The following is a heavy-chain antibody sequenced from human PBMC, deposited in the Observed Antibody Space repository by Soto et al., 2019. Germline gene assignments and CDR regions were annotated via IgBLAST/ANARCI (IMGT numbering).Heavy chain of an antibody. CDR2: TYYRSKWYN. J-gene: IGHJ3*02. CDR1: GDSVSSNSAA. D-gene: IGHD3-10*01. Sequence: SQTLSLTCAISGDSVSSNSAAWNWIRQSPSRGLEWLGRTYYRSKWYNDYAVSVKSRITINPDTSKNQFSLQLNSVTPEDTAVYYCARVLTNPAGRELVSHHDVFDIWGQVTMVTVSS. CDR3: ARVLTNPAGRELVSHHDVFDI. V-gene: IGHV6-1*01.